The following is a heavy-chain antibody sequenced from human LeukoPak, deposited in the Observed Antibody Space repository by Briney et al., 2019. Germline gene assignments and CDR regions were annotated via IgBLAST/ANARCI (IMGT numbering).Heavy chain of an antibody. CDR1: GFTFSYYW. CDR2: IKQDGSEE. J-gene: IGHJ4*02. D-gene: IGHD3-16*01. CDR3: ARACDMTVCSFDH. Sequence: GGSLRLSCAASGFTFSYYWMSWVRQAPGKGLELVANIKQDGSEEMYVGSVKGRFTISRDNAKNSVYLEMNSLRAEDTAVYYCARACDMTVCSFDHWGQGTLVTVSS. V-gene: IGHV3-7*01.